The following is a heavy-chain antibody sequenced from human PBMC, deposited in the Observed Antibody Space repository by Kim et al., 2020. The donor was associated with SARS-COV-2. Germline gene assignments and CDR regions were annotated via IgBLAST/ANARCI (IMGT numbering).Heavy chain of an antibody. CDR3: ARVRSSRSPVWFDP. Sequence: SQKFQGRVTITRDTSASTAYMELSSLRSEDTAVYYCARVRSSRSPVWFDPWGQGTLVTVSS. V-gene: IGHV1-3*01. D-gene: IGHD6-13*01. J-gene: IGHJ5*02.